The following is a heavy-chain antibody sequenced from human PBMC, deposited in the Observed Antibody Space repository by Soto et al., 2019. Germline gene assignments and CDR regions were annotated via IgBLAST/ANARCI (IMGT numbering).Heavy chain of an antibody. CDR3: TRGGDAYKNGH. V-gene: IGHV4-39*07. Sequence: SETLSLTCTVSGGSISSNRYYWGWIRQPPGQGLEWIGSLYFIGSTYYNPSLESRVTIPVDTSKNQFSLKLSSVNAADTAVYYCTRGGDAYKNGHWGQGTLVTVSS. D-gene: IGHD2-21*01. CDR2: LYFIGST. J-gene: IGHJ4*02. CDR1: GGSISSNRYY.